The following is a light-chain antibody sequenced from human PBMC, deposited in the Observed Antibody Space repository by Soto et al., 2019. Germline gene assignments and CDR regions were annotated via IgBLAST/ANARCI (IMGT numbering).Light chain of an antibody. CDR1: QSVLYSSNNKNY. CDR2: WAS. V-gene: IGKV4-1*01. Sequence: DIVMTQSPDSLAVSLGERATINCKSSQSVLYSSNNKNYLAWYQQKPGQPPKLLIYWASTRESGVPDRFSGSGSGTDFTLTFSGLQAEDVAVYCCQQYYSTPWTFGQGTKVEIK. CDR3: QQYYSTPWT. J-gene: IGKJ1*01.